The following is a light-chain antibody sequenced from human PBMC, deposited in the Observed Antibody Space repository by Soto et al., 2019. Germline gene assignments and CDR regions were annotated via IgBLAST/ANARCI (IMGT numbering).Light chain of an antibody. J-gene: IGKJ4*01. CDR1: QSVSSY. V-gene: IGKV4-1*01. CDR3: QHDYSSPLT. CDR2: WAS. Sequence: SPSTLSVSPADREHLSCRASQSVSSYLAWYQQKPGQPPKVVIYWASTRGSGVPDRFSGSGSGTDFTLTISSLQAEDVAVYYCQHDYSSPLTFGGGTKV.